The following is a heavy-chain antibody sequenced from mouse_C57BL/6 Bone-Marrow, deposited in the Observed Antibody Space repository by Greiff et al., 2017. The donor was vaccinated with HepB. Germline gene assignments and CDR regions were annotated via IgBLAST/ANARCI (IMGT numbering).Heavy chain of an antibody. CDR1: GYTFTSYW. V-gene: IGHV1-74*01. J-gene: IGHJ4*01. CDR3: AINFSMVKRGYCAMDY. CDR2: IHPSDSDT. Sequence: QVQLQQPGAELVKPGASVKVSCKASGYTFTSYWMHWVKQRPGQGLEWIGRIHPSDSDTNYNQKFKGKATLTVDKSSSTAYMQLSSLTSEDSAVYYCAINFSMVKRGYCAMDYWGQGTSVTVSS. D-gene: IGHD2-2*01.